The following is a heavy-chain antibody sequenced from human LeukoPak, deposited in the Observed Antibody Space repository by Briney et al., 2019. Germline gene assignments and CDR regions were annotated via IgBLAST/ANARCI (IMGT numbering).Heavy chain of an antibody. CDR3: ARVGVIFYGLAVTPGWWVDY. V-gene: IGHV4-34*01. J-gene: IGHJ4*02. D-gene: IGHD2-15*01. CDR1: GGSISSGGYS. Sequence: TSETLSLTCAVSGGSISSGGYSWSWIRQPPGKGLEWIGEINHSGSTNYNPSLKSRVTISVDTSKNQFSLKLSPVTAADTAVYYCARVGVIFYGLAVTPGWWVDYWGQGTLVTVSS. CDR2: INHSGST.